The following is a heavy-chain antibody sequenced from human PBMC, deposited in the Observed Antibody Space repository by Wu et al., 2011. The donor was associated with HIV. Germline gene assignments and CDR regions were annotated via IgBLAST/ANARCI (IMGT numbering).Heavy chain of an antibody. CDR2: INPNSDGT. Sequence: QVQLVQSGAEVKKPGASVKVSCKASGYTFTGYYMLWVRQAPGQGLEWMGWINPNSDGTNYAQKFQGRVTMTRDTSISTAYMELSRLRSDDTAVYYCARVTGDLGWFDPWGQGTPGHRLL. D-gene: IGHD7-27*01. CDR3: ARVTGDLGWFDP. CDR1: GYTFTGYY. J-gene: IGHJ5*02. V-gene: IGHV1-2*02.